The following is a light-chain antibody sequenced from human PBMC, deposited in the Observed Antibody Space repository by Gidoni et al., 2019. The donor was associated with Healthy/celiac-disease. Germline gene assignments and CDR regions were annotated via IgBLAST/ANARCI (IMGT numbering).Light chain of an antibody. J-gene: IGKJ3*01. CDR2: GAA. CDR3: QQYGSSPPFT. CDR1: QSVSSSY. V-gene: IGKV3-20*01. Sequence: EIVLTQSPGTLSLSPGERATLSCRASQSVSSSYLACYQQKPGPAPRLLIYGAASRATVIPDRFSGSGSGTDFTLTISRLEPEDFAVYYCQQYGSSPPFTFGPGTKVDIK.